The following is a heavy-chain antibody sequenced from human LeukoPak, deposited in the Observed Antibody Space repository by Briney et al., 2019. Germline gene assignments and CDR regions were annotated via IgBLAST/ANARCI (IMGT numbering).Heavy chain of an antibody. CDR1: GYTFTRNW. CDR2: INPKGGTT. CDR3: ARDHSIDDQSWWFDP. Sequence: ASVKVSCKTSGYTFTRNWMHGGPHAPGQGLEWMGIINPKGGTTISAPTLQGRVTVNRDTSSNKVYMELSGLRSDDAAVYYCARDHSIDDQSWWFDPWGQGTLVTVSS. D-gene: IGHD3-16*02. V-gene: IGHV1-46*01. J-gene: IGHJ5*02.